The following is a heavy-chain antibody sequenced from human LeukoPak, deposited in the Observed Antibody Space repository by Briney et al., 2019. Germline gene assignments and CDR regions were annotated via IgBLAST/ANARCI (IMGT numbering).Heavy chain of an antibody. CDR1: GLTFSNSV. CDR3: ARDAREGLGYGYEAGWFDP. J-gene: IGHJ5*02. CDR2: ISYLEGNN. V-gene: IGHV3-30-3*01. D-gene: IGHD5-18*01. Sequence: PGKSLTLTCAVSGLTFSNSVMHWVRQAPAMRLEWGAFISYLEGNNNYADSVRGRFTISRDNSKNTLYLQMNSLRAEDTAVYYCARDAREGLGYGYEAGWFDPWGQGTLVTVSS.